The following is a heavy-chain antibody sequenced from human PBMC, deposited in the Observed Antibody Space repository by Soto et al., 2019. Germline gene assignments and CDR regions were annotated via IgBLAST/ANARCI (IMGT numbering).Heavy chain of an antibody. J-gene: IGHJ4*02. CDR3: AGAPGYYFDY. CDR1: GFTFSSYA. CDR2: ISSNGGST. Sequence: EVQLVESGGGLVQPGGSLRLSCAASGFTFSSYAMHWVRQAPGKGLEYVSAISSNGGSTYYANSVKGRFTISRDNSKHTLYLQMGSLRAEDMAVYYIAGAPGYYFDYWCQGTLVTVPS. V-gene: IGHV3-64*01.